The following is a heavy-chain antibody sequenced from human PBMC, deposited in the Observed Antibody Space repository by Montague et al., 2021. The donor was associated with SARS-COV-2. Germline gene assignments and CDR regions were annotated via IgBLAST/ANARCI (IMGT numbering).Heavy chain of an antibody. CDR1: GGSISSTSFF. CDR3: VRPGGSESDWFDR. D-gene: IGHD3-10*01. CDR2: VYYTGNT. Sequence: SETLSLTCSVSGGSISSTSFFWAWIRQPPGKGLEWIGSVYYTGNTNYNPSLKSRVTISLDTSENQFSLNLDSVTAADTAVYYCVRPGGSESDWFDRWGQGTLVTVSS. J-gene: IGHJ5*02. V-gene: IGHV4-39*01.